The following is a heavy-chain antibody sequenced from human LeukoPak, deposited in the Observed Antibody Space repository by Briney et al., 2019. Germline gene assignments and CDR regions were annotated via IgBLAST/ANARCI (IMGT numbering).Heavy chain of an antibody. J-gene: IGHJ4*02. CDR1: GYTFTGYY. D-gene: IGHD6-13*01. CDR2: INPNSGGT. Sequence: GASVKVSFKSSGYTFTGYYMHWVRQAPGQGLEWMGWINPNSGGTNYAQKFQGRVTMTRDTSISTAYMELSRLRSDDTAVYYCARDVSSWLLPDYWGQGTLVTVSS. CDR3: ARDVSSWLLPDY. V-gene: IGHV1-2*02.